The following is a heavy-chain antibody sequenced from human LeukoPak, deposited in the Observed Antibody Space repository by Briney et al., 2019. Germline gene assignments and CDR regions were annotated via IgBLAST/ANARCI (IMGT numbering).Heavy chain of an antibody. J-gene: IGHJ3*02. D-gene: IGHD3-22*01. Sequence: GGSLRLSCAASGFTFSSYAMSWVRQAPGKGLEWVSAISGSGGSTYYADSVKGRFTISRDNSKNTLYLQMNSLRAEDTAVYYCAKTYYYDSSGRSVAFDIWGQGTMVTVSS. V-gene: IGHV3-23*01. CDR3: AKTYYYDSSGRSVAFDI. CDR1: GFTFSSYA. CDR2: ISGSGGST.